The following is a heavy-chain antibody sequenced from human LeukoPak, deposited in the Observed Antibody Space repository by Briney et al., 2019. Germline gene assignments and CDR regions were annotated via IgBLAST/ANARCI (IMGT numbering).Heavy chain of an antibody. V-gene: IGHV3-30-3*01. Sequence: GGSLRLSCAASGFTFSSYAMHWVRQAPGKGLEWVAVVSYDGSNKYYADSVKGRLTISRDNSKNTLYLQMNSLRAEDTAVYYCAKALWFGELLGAFDIWGQGTMVTVSS. CDR3: AKALWFGELLGAFDI. CDR1: GFTFSSYA. J-gene: IGHJ3*02. CDR2: VSYDGSNK. D-gene: IGHD3-10*01.